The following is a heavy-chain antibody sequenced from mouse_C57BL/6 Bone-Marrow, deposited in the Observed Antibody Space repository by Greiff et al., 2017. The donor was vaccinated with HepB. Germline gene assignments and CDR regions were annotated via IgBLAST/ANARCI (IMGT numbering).Heavy chain of an antibody. Sequence: EVKLQESGGGLVKPGGSLKLSCAASGFTFSSYAMSWVRQTPEKRLEWVATISDGGSYTYYPDNVKGRFTISRDNAKNNLYLQMSHLKSEDTAMYYCARGDYYSNYGGAYWGQGTLVTVSA. CDR3: ARGDYYSNYGGAY. J-gene: IGHJ3*01. D-gene: IGHD2-5*01. CDR1: GFTFSSYA. CDR2: ISDGGSYT. V-gene: IGHV5-4*03.